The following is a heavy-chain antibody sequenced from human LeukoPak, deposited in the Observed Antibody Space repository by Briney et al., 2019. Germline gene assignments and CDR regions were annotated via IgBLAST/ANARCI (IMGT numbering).Heavy chain of an antibody. Sequence: SETLSLTCTVSGGSISSSSYYWGWIRQPPGKGLEWIGSIYYSGSTYYNPSLKSRVTISVDTSKNQFSLKLSSVTAADTAVYYCARHPIWFGELLYVWAFDIWGQGTMVTVSS. CDR1: GGSISSSSYY. D-gene: IGHD3-10*01. V-gene: IGHV4-39*07. J-gene: IGHJ3*02. CDR2: IYYSGST. CDR3: ARHPIWFGELLYVWAFDI.